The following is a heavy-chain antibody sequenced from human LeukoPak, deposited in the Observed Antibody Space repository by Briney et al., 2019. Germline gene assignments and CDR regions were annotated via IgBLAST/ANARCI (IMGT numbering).Heavy chain of an antibody. CDR1: GFTFSSYS. J-gene: IGHJ4*02. Sequence: GGSLRLSCAASGFTFSSYSMNWVRQAPGRGLEWVSSISSSSSYIYYADSVKGRFTISRDNAKNSLYLQMNSLRAEDTAVYYCARADTAMVDTDYFDYWGQGTLVTVSS. D-gene: IGHD5-18*01. CDR2: ISSSSSYI. CDR3: ARADTAMVDTDYFDY. V-gene: IGHV3-21*01.